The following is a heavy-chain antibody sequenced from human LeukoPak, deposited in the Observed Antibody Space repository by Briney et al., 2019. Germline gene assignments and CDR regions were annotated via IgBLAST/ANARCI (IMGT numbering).Heavy chain of an antibody. CDR1: GLTFSSYA. V-gene: IGHV3-23*01. D-gene: IGHD2-21*02. CDR3: ALGSDCNY. Sequence: PGGSLRLSCAASGLTFSSYAMSWVRQAPGKTLEWVSSIRANGGTTYYADSVKGRFTISRDNSKSTLYLQMSSLRAEDTAVYYCALGSDCNYWGQGTLVTVSS. CDR2: IRANGGTT. J-gene: IGHJ4*02.